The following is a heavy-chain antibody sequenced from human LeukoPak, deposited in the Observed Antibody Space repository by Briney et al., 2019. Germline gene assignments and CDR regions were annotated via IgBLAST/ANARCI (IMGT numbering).Heavy chain of an antibody. CDR1: GYTFTSYY. Sequence: ASVKVSCKASGYTFTSYYMHWVRQAPGQGLEWMGIINPSGGSTSYAQKFQGRVTMTRDTSTSTVYMELSSLRSEDTAVYYCARGAYTRHPELYGSGGYYKDWGQGTLVTVSS. CDR3: ARGAYTRHPELYGSGGYYKD. CDR2: INPSGGST. V-gene: IGHV1-46*01. D-gene: IGHD3-10*01. J-gene: IGHJ4*02.